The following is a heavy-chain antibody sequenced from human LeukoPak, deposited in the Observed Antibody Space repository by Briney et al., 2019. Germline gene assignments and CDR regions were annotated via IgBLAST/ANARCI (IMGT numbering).Heavy chain of an antibody. J-gene: IGHJ4*02. CDR1: RFTFNTYA. Sequence: GGSLRLSCAASRFTFNTYAVNWVRQAPGKGLEWVSAISGNGDITYYADSVKGRFTISRDNAKNSLYLQMNSLRAEDTAVYYCARKMATHDYWGQGTLVTVSS. CDR2: ISGNGDIT. V-gene: IGHV3-23*01. D-gene: IGHD5-24*01. CDR3: ARKMATHDY.